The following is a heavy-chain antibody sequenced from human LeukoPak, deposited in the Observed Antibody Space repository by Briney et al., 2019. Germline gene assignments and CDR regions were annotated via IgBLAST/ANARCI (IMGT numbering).Heavy chain of an antibody. J-gene: IGHJ4*02. V-gene: IGHV4-39*01. Sequence: SETLSLTCTVSGGSISSSSYYWGWIRQPPGKGLEWIGSIYYSASTYYNPSLKSRVTISVDTSKNQFSLKLSSVTAADTAVYYCARLEQLWSYYFDYWGQGTLVTVSS. CDR2: IYYSAST. CDR1: GGSISSSSYY. CDR3: ARLEQLWSYYFDY. D-gene: IGHD5-18*01.